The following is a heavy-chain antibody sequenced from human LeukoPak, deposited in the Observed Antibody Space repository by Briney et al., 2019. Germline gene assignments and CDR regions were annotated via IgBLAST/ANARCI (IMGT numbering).Heavy chain of an antibody. CDR2: IYHSGST. CDR1: GGSFSGYY. J-gene: IGHJ4*02. Sequence: SETLSLTCAVYGGSFSGYYWSWIRRPPGKGLEWIGSIYHSGSTYYNTSLKSRVTISVDTSKNQFTLKLSSVTAADTAVYYCARHAGGSYYDTLTGFDYWGQGTLVTVSS. V-gene: IGHV4-34*01. CDR3: ARHAGGSYYDTLTGFDY. D-gene: IGHD3-9*01.